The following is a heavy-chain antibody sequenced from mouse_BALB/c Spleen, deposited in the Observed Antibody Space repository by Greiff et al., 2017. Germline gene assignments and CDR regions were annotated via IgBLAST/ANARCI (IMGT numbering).Heavy chain of an antibody. CDR1: GFTFSSYA. CDR2: ISSGGSYT. V-gene: IGHV5-9-3*01. D-gene: IGHD2-4*01. J-gene: IGHJ4*01. Sequence: DVQLVESGGGLVKPGGSLKLSCAASGFTFSSYAMSWVRQTPEKRLEWVATISSGGSYTYYPDSVKGRFTISRDNAKNTLYLQMSSLRSEDTAMYYCARHRITTDYYAMDYWGQGTSVTVSS. CDR3: ARHRITTDYYAMDY.